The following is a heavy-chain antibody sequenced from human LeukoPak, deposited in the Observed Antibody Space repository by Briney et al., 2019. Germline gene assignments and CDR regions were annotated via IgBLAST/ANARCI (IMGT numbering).Heavy chain of an antibody. J-gene: IGHJ4*02. CDR3: ARRGYCTTTTCPVAQD. D-gene: IGHD2-2*01. Sequence: GGSLRLSCAASGFTVSSNYMSWVRQAPGKGLEWVSVIYSGGSTYYADSVKGRFTISRDNSKNMLFLQMNSLRAEDTAEYYCARRGYCTTTTCPVAQDWGQGTLVTVSS. CDR2: IYSGGST. CDR1: GFTVSSNY. V-gene: IGHV3-53*01.